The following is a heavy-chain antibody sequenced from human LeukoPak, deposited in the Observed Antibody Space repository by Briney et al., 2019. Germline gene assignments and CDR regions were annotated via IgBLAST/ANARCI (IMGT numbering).Heavy chain of an antibody. CDR2: ISWNSGSI. J-gene: IGHJ4*02. CDR1: GFIFDDYA. V-gene: IGHV3-9*01. D-gene: IGHD1-26*01. Sequence: PGGSLRLSCAASGFIFDDYAMHWVRQAPGKGLEWVSGISWNSGSIGYADSVKGRFIISRDNAKNCLYLQMNSLRAVDTALYYCAKVTEWELQKGYFDYGGEGTLVTVSS. CDR3: AKVTEWELQKGYFDY.